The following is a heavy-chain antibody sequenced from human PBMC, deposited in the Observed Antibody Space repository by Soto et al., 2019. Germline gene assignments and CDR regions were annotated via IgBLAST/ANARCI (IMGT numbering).Heavy chain of an antibody. J-gene: IGHJ3*02. CDR3: TTVDYARSEKSFQVLRFLEWSRDDAFDI. V-gene: IGHV3-7*01. CDR2: IRQDGTQQ. Sequence: GGSLRLSCAASGFSIGAYWMSWVRQAPGKGLEWVANIRQDGTQQFSVDSVKGRFTLSRDNADNSVHLQMNSLRVEDTAVYYCTTVDYARSEKSFQVLRFLEWSRDDAFDIWGQGTMVTVSS. D-gene: IGHD3-3*01. CDR1: GFSIGAYW.